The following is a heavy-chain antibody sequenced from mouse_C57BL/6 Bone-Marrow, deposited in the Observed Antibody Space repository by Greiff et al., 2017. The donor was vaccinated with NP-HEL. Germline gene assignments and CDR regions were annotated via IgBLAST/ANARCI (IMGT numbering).Heavy chain of an antibody. CDR3: ANYENSSGYHYALDY. CDR1: GYSFTGYY. CDR2: IYPYNGVT. Sequence: EVQLKQSGPELVKPGASVKISCKASGYSFTGYYMHWVKQSHGNILDWIGYIYPYNGVTSYNQKFKGKATLTVDKSSSTAYMELRSLTSEASAVYYVANYENSSGYHYALDYWGQGTSVTVSS. J-gene: IGHJ4*01. V-gene: IGHV1-31*01. D-gene: IGHD3-2*02.